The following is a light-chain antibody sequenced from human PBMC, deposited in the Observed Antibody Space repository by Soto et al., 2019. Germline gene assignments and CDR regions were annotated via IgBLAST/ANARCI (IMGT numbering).Light chain of an antibody. Sequence: QSALTQPASVSGSPGQSISISCTGTSSDVGAYNYVSWYQQHPGKAPKLMIYDVSSRPSGVSNRFSGSKSGNTASLTISGLQAEDEADYYCSSYTYSRTLVFGGGTKVTVL. J-gene: IGLJ3*02. CDR2: DVS. CDR3: SSYTYSRTLV. V-gene: IGLV2-14*03. CDR1: SSDVGAYNY.